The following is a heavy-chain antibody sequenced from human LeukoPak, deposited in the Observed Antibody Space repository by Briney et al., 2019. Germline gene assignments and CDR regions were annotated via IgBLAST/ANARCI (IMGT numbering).Heavy chain of an antibody. CDR1: GYTFTSYD. D-gene: IGHD5-18*01. J-gene: IGHJ6*03. CDR2: MNPNSGNT. V-gene: IGHV1-8*03. Sequence: GASVKVSCKASGYTFTSYDINWVRQATGQGLEWMGWMNPNSGNTGYAQKFQGRVTITADKSTSTAYMELSSLRSDDTAVYYCARVGYSYGYRHYYYYMDVWGKGTTVTVSS. CDR3: ARVGYSYGYRHYYYYMDV.